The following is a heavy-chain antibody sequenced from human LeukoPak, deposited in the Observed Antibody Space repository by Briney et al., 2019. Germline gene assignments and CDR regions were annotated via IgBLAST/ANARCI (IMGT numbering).Heavy chain of an antibody. CDR2: ISYDGSNK. CDR3: ARGRNYYDSSARGGSYDY. D-gene: IGHD3-22*01. CDR1: GFTFSSYA. Sequence: PGGSLRLSCAASGFTFSSYAMHWVRQAPGKGLEWVAVISYDGSNKYYADSVKGRFTISRDNAKNSLYLQMNSLRAEDTAVYYCARGRNYYDSSARGGSYDYWGQGTLVTVSS. V-gene: IGHV3-30*04. J-gene: IGHJ4*02.